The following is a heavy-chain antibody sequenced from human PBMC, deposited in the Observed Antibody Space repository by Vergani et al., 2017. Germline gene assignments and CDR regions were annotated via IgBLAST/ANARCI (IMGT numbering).Heavy chain of an antibody. D-gene: IGHD6-25*01. CDR2: IFYSGTT. CDR3: ARVDTQVPATSHFYYMDV. V-gene: IGHV4-31*11. Sequence: QVQLQESGPGVVKPSQTLSLTCAVSGGSISSGDHCWTWIRQRPGKGLEWIGYIFYSGTTSDNPSLRSRLTISVDTSQNQFSLKLRSVTAADTAGYYCARVDTQVPATSHFYYMDVWGKGTTVVVSS. CDR1: GGSISSGDHC. J-gene: IGHJ6*03.